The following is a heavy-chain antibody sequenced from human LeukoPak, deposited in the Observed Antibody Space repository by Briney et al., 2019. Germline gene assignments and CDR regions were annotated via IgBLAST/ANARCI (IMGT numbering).Heavy chain of an antibody. V-gene: IGHV4-39*01. CDR2: IYYSGST. CDR1: GGSISSSSYY. D-gene: IGHD3-10*01. J-gene: IGHJ4*02. Sequence: PSETLSLTCTVSGGSISSSSYYWGWIRQPPGKGLEWIGSIYYSGSTYYNPSLKSRVTISVDTSKNQFSLGLSSVTAADTAVYYCARSRGSTTNKYYSDYWGQGTLVTVSS. CDR3: ARSRGSTTNKYYSDY.